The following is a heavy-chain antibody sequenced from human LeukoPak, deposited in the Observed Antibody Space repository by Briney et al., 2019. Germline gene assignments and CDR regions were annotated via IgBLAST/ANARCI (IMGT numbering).Heavy chain of an antibody. D-gene: IGHD2-2*01. CDR2: INPNSGGT. V-gene: IGHV1-2*02. Sequence: ASVKVSCKASGYTFTGYYMHWLRQPPGQGLEWMGWINPNSGGTNYAQKFQGRVTMTRDTSISTAYMELSRLRSDDTAGYYCARARWRYAGDYWGQGTLVTVSS. CDR1: GYTFTGYY. CDR3: ARARWRYAGDY. J-gene: IGHJ4*02.